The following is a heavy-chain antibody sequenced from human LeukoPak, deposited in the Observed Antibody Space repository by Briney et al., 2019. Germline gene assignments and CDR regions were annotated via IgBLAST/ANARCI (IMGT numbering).Heavy chain of an antibody. J-gene: IGHJ4*02. CDR3: ARRSGYYYDSSGYHFDY. V-gene: IGHV4-39*01. CDR2: IYYSGST. Sequence: PSETLSLTCTVSGGSISSSSYYWGWIRQPPGKGLEWIGSIYYSGSTYYNPSLKSRVTISVDTSKNQFSLKLSSVTAADTAVYYCARRSGYYYDSSGYHFDYWGQGTLVTVSS. CDR1: GGSISSSSYY. D-gene: IGHD3-22*01.